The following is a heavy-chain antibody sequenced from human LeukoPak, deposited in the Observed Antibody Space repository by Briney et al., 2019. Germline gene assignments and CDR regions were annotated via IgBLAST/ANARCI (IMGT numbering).Heavy chain of an antibody. CDR3: ARVTYNGYQHFDY. Sequence: SETLSLTCIVSGGSICTNTYYWGWIRLPPGKGLEWIGEIHHRGTTYYNPSLRSRVTISVDTSKNQFSLRLTSVAAADTDVYDFARVTYNGYQHFDYWGQGNLVTVS. V-gene: IGHV4-39*07. J-gene: IGHJ4*02. D-gene: IGHD3-10*01. CDR1: GGSICTNTYY. CDR2: IHHRGTT.